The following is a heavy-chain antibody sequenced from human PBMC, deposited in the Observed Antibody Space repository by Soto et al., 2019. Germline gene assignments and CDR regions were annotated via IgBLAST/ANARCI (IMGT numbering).Heavy chain of an antibody. V-gene: IGHV5-51*01. CDR2: IYPGDSDT. CDR1: GYSFTSYW. D-gene: IGHD3-10*01. CDR3: AREVTSTAIDY. J-gene: IGHJ4*01. Sequence: GESLKISCKGSGYSFTSYWIGWVRQMPGKGLEWMGIIYPGDSDTTYSPSFQGQVTISADRSISTAYLQWSSLKASDTAMYYCAREVTSTAIDYWGHGTLVTVSS.